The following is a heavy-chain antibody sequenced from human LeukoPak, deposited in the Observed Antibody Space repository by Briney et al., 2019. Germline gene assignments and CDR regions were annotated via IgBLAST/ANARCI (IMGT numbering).Heavy chain of an antibody. CDR2: ISGSGGST. CDR3: AKDRNWPDAFDI. J-gene: IGHJ3*02. CDR1: GFTFSSYA. V-gene: IGHV3-23*01. Sequence: GGSLRLSCAASGFTFSSYAMSWVRQAPGKGLEWVSAISGSGGSTYHADSVKGRFTISRDNSKNTLYLQMNSLRAEDTAVYYCAKDRNWPDAFDIWGQGTMVTVSS.